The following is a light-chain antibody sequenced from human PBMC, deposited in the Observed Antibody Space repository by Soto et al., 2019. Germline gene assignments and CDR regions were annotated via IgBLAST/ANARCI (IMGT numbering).Light chain of an antibody. J-gene: IGKJ1*01. V-gene: IGKV3-15*01. CDR1: QSVGSN. Sequence: EIVLTQSPATLPVSPGERAALSCRASQSVGSNLAWYQQKPGQAPRLLIYGASTRATGIPARFSGSGSGTEFTLTISSLQSEDFAVYCCQQYNNWPATFGQGTKVDIK. CDR2: GAS. CDR3: QQYNNWPAT.